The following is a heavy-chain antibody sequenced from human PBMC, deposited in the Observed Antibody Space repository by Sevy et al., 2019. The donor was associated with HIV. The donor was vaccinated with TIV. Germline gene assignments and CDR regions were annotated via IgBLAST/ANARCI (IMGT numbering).Heavy chain of an antibody. CDR3: ARELNLGQIVTIEY. J-gene: IGHJ4*02. Sequence: GGSLRLSCTASGFTFSNYVMAWVRQAAGTGLQWISSVTRSNTYYIDSVGGRFTISRDNSKNTRYLQMNSLSADDTAIYYCARELNLGQIVTIEYWGRGSLVTVSS. D-gene: IGHD3-16*02. CDR1: GFTFSNYV. CDR2: VTRSNT. V-gene: IGHV3-23*01.